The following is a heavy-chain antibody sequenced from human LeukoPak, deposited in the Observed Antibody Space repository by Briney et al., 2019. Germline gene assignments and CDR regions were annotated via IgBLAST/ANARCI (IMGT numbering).Heavy chain of an antibody. CDR2: IFGGGAGS. Sequence: GGSLRLSCAASGFSFSDYAMGWVRQAPGKGLEWFSAIFGGGAGSYSAASLKGRFTISRDNSKNTLYLQMTSLRAGDTAVYYCARWVGYSYEFYDHDYWGQGTLVADSS. CDR3: ARWVGYSYEFYDHDY. CDR1: GFSFSDYA. D-gene: IGHD2/OR15-2a*01. J-gene: IGHJ4*02. V-gene: IGHV3-23*01.